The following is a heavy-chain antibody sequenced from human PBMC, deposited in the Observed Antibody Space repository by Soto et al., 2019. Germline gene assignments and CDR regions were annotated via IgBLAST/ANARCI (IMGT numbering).Heavy chain of an antibody. CDR2: IYYTGSA. Sequence: QVQLQESGPGLVKPSQTLSLTCTVSGGSISSGGYYWSWVRQHPGKGLEWIGYIYYTGSAFYNPSLNSRSTISVDTSENQLSLMLSSVTAAHTAVYFCARSIVGDNSRQGLGYWAQGILVTVSS. V-gene: IGHV4-31*03. CDR3: ARSIVGDNSRQGLGY. J-gene: IGHJ4*02. CDR1: GGSISSGGYY. D-gene: IGHD1-26*01.